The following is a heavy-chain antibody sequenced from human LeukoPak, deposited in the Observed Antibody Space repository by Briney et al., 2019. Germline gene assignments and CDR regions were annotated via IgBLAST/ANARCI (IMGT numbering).Heavy chain of an antibody. D-gene: IGHD6-19*01. CDR2: INHSGST. Sequence: PSETLSLTCAVYGGSFSGYYWSWIRQPPGKGLEWIGEINHSGSTNYNPSLKSRVTISVGTSKNQFSLKLSSVTAADTAVYYCARESSIAVAGNYFDYWGQGTLVTVSS. CDR3: ARESSIAVAGNYFDY. V-gene: IGHV4-34*01. CDR1: GGSFSGYY. J-gene: IGHJ4*02.